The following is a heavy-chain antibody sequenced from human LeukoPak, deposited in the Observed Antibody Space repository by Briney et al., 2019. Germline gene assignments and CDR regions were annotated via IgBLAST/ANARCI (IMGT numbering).Heavy chain of an antibody. V-gene: IGHV3-53*01. J-gene: IGHJ4*02. Sequence: GGSLRLSCAASGFSVSTNYMSWVRQGPGKGLEWISVVYTGGSTYYANSVKGRFTISRDNPKNTLYLQMNSLRAEDTAVYYCATSPASSCLDYWGQGTLVTVSS. D-gene: IGHD6-13*01. CDR3: ATSPASSCLDY. CDR2: VYTGGST. CDR1: GFSVSTNY.